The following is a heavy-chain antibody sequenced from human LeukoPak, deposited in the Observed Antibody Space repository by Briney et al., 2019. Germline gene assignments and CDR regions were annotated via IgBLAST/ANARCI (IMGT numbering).Heavy chain of an antibody. D-gene: IGHD6-13*01. CDR2: INTNTGNP. J-gene: IGHJ4*02. Sequence: ASVKVSCKASGYTFTSYAMNWVRQAPGQGLEWMGWINTNTGNPTYAQGFTGRFVFSLDTSVCTAYLQISSLKAEDTAVYYCARLGDSSSWYFPGNWGQGTLVTVSS. CDR3: ARLGDSSSWYFPGN. V-gene: IGHV7-4-1*02. CDR1: GYTFTSYA.